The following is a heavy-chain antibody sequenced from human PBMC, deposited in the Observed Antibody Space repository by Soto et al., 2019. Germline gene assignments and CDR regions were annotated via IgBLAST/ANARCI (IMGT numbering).Heavy chain of an antibody. D-gene: IGHD5-18*01. J-gene: IGHJ4*02. Sequence: PSETLSLTCTVSGGSISSGDYYWSWIRQPPGKGLEWIGYIYYSGSTYYNPSLKSRVTISVDTSKNQFSLKLSSVTAADTAVYYCARAASEDSYGSHFDYWGQGTLVTVSS. CDR2: IYYSGST. CDR1: GGSISSGDYY. CDR3: ARAASEDSYGSHFDY. V-gene: IGHV4-30-4*01.